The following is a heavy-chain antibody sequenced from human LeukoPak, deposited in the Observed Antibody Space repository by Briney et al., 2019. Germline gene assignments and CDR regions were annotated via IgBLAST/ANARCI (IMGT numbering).Heavy chain of an antibody. D-gene: IGHD2-2*01. CDR2: INPSRGST. Sequence: ASVKVSCKASGYTLSSYYMHWVRQAPGQGLEWMGIINPSRGSTSYAQKFQGRVTMTRDTSTSTVYMELSSLRSEDTAVYYCARPTSIIPASNIYYYYYAMDVWGQGTTVTVS. V-gene: IGHV1-46*01. CDR1: GYTLSSYY. J-gene: IGHJ6*02. CDR3: ARPTSIIPASNIYYYYYAMDV.